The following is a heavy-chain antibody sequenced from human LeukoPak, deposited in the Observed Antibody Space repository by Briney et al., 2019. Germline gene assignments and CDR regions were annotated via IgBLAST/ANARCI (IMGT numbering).Heavy chain of an antibody. CDR3: ARVRVVISGYYFDY. CDR1: GGSISSYY. V-gene: IGHV4-4*07. D-gene: IGHD3-3*01. CDR2: IYTSGCT. J-gene: IGHJ4*02. Sequence: SETLSLTCTVSGGSISSYYWSWIRQPAGKGLEWIGRIYTSGCTNYNPSLKSRVTMSVDTSKDQFSLKLSSVTAADTAVYYCARVRVVISGYYFDYWGQGTLVTVCS.